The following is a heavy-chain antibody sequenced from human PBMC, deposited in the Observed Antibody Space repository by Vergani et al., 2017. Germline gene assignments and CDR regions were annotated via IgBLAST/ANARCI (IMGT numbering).Heavy chain of an antibody. V-gene: IGHV4-34*01. Sequence: QVQLQQWGAGLLKPSETLSLTCAVYGGSFSGYYWSWIRQPPGKGLEWIGEINHSGSTNYNPSLKSRVTISVDTSKNQFSLKLSSVTAADTAVYYCARRPTNRHDYVWGSYRSGLNWFDPWGQGTLVTVSS. CDR3: ARRPTNRHDYVWGSYRSGLNWFDP. CDR2: INHSGST. CDR1: GGSFSGYY. D-gene: IGHD3-16*02. J-gene: IGHJ5*02.